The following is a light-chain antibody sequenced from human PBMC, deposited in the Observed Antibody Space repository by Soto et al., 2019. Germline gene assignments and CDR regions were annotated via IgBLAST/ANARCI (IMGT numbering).Light chain of an antibody. CDR3: QSYDSSLSGYV. J-gene: IGLJ1*01. Sequence: VVTQPPSVSGAPGQRVTISCTGSSSNIGPTYDVHWYQQLPGTAPKLLIYANTNRPSGVPDRFSGSRSGTSASLAITGLQAEDEADYYCQSYDSSLSGYVFGTGTKVTVL. CDR2: ANT. CDR1: SSNIGPTYD. V-gene: IGLV1-40*01.